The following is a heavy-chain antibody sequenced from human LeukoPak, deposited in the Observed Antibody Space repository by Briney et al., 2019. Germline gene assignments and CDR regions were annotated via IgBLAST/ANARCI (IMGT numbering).Heavy chain of an antibody. J-gene: IGHJ4*02. V-gene: IGHV4-61*08. D-gene: IGHD6-13*01. CDR1: GGSISSGGYY. CDR2: IYYSGST. Sequence: SETLSLTCTVSGGSISSGGYYWSWIRQPPGKGLEWIGYIYYSGSTNCNPSLKSRVTISVDTSKNQFSLKLSSVTAADTAVYYCARDRPGGSSLDYWGQGTLVTVSS. CDR3: ARDRPGGSSLDY.